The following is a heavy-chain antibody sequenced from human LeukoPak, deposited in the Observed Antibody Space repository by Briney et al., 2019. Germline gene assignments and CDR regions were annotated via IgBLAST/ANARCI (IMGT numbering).Heavy chain of an antibody. J-gene: IGHJ4*02. CDR2: INHSGST. D-gene: IGHD3-22*01. CDR3: ARDSDSSGHYYMDYFDY. Sequence: PSETLSLTCAVYGGSFSGYYWSWIRQPPGKGLEWIGEINHSGSTNYNPSLKSRVTISVDTSKNQFSLKLSSVTAADTAVYYCARDSDSSGHYYMDYFDYWGQGALVTVSS. V-gene: IGHV4-34*01. CDR1: GGSFSGYY.